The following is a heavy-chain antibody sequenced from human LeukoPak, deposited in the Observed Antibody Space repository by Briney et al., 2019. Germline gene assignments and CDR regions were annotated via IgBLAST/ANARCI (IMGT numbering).Heavy chain of an antibody. J-gene: IGHJ4*02. CDR2: ISGSGGGT. Sequence: GGSLRLSCAVSGITLSNYGMSWVRQAPGKGLEWVVGISGSGGGTNYADSVRGRFTISRDNSKNTLYLQMNSLGAEDTAVYFCAKRGVVVRVILVGFHKEAYYFYSWGQGGLVTVSS. D-gene: IGHD3-10*01. CDR3: AKRGVVVRVILVGFHKEAYYFYS. CDR1: GITLSNYG. V-gene: IGHV3-23*01.